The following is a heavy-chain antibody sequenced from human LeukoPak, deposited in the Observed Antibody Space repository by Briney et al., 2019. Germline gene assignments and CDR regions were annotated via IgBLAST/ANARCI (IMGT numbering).Heavy chain of an antibody. CDR3: ARTDQRGRPFDY. CDR1: GGSFSGYY. Sequence: PSETLSLTCAVYGGSFSGYYWSWIRQPPGKGLEWIGEINHSGSTNYNPSLKSRVTISVDTSKNQFSLKLSSMTAADTAVYYCARTDQRGRPFDYWGQGTLVTVSS. V-gene: IGHV4-34*01. J-gene: IGHJ4*02. D-gene: IGHD2-2*01. CDR2: INHSGST.